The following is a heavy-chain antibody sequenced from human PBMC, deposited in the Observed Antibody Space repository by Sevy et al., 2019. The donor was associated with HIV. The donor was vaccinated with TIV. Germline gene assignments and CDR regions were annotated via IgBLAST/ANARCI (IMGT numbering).Heavy chain of an antibody. CDR3: ARHCSSSSCSHAFDI. V-gene: IGHV4-34*01. Sequence: SETLSLTCAVYGGSFSGYYWSWIRQPPGKGLEWIGEINHSGSTNYNPSLKSRVTISVDTPKNQLSLNLNSVTAADTAVYYCARHCSSSSCSHAFDIWGQGTMVTVSS. CDR1: GGSFSGYY. CDR2: INHSGST. D-gene: IGHD2-2*01. J-gene: IGHJ3*02.